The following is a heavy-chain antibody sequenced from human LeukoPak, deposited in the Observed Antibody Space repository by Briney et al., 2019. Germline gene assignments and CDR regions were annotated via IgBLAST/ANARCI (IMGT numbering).Heavy chain of an antibody. CDR3: AKVPIRFLEWLSYFDY. CDR1: RFSLGNFV. CDR2: IGKNQ. Sequence: GDSLRLSCAPSRFSLGNFVMTWVRQAPGKGLEWVATIGKNQYYADSVKGRFTISRDNSKNTLYLQMNSLRAEDTAVYYCAKVPIRFLEWLSYFDYWGQGTLVTVSS. V-gene: IGHV3-23*01. D-gene: IGHD3-3*01. J-gene: IGHJ4*02.